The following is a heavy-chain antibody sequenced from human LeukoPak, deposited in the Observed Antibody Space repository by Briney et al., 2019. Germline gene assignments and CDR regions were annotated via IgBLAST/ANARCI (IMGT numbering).Heavy chain of an antibody. CDR3: ARRGASGSYFYFDY. J-gene: IGHJ4*02. Sequence: GGSLRLSCAASGFTFSDYYMSWLRQAPGKGLEWVSYISSSGSTIYYADSVKGRFTISRDNAKNSLYLQMNSLRAEDTAVYYCARRGASGSYFYFDYWGQGTLVTVSS. CDR1: GFTFSDYY. V-gene: IGHV3-11*01. D-gene: IGHD1-26*01. CDR2: ISSSGSTI.